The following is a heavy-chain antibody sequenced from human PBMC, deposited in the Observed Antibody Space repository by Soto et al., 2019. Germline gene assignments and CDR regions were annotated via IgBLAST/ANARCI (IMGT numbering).Heavy chain of an antibody. CDR2: ISYDGSNK. J-gene: IGHJ6*02. D-gene: IGHD1-7*01. CDR1: GFTFSSYA. V-gene: IGHV3-30-3*01. CDR3: ARELRANWNYVYYYYGMDV. Sequence: GGSLRLSCAASGFTFSSYAMHWVRQAPGKGLEWVAVISYDGSNKYYADSVKGRFTTSRDNAKNSLYLQMNSLRAEDTAVYYCARELRANWNYVYYYYGMDVWGQGTTVTVSS.